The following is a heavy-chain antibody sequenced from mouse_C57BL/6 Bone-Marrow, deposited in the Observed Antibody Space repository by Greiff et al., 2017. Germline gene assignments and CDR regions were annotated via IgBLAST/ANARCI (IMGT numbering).Heavy chain of an antibody. CDR2: FHPYNDDT. CDR1: GYTFTTYP. V-gene: IGHV1-47*01. D-gene: IGHD1-1*01. CDR3: ARSYYYGSSPYWYFDV. Sequence: QVQLQQSGAELVKPGASVKMSCKASGYTFTTYPIEWMKQNHGKSLEWIGNFHPYNDDTKYNETFKGKATLTVEQSSSTVYLVLSRLTSDYSAVYYCARSYYYGSSPYWYFDVWGTVTTVTVSS. J-gene: IGHJ1*03.